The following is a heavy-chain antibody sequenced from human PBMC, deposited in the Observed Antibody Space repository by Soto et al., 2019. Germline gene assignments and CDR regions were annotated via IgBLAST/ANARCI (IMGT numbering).Heavy chain of an antibody. V-gene: IGHV3-20*04. D-gene: IGHD3-9*01. Sequence: GVSLRLSCAASGFTFDDYGMSWVRQAPGKGLEWVSGINWNGGSTGYADSVKGRFTISRDNAKNSLYLQMNSLRAEDTALYYCARDRALTYYDILTGYSDLGWFDPWGQGTLVTVSS. CDR2: INWNGGST. CDR1: GFTFDDYG. CDR3: ARDRALTYYDILTGYSDLGWFDP. J-gene: IGHJ5*02.